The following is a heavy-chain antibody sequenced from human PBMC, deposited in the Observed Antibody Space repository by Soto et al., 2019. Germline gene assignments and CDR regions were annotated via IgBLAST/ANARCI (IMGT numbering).Heavy chain of an antibody. D-gene: IGHD3-10*01. Sequence: GSLRLSCAASGFTFSSYGMHWVRQAPGKGLEWVAVIWYDGSNKYYADSVKGRFTISRDNSENTLYLQMNSLRAEDTAVYYCARGSPYYYGSGSYLNYWGQGT. CDR1: GFTFSSYG. CDR2: IWYDGSNK. V-gene: IGHV3-33*01. CDR3: ARGSPYYYGSGSYLNY. J-gene: IGHJ4*02.